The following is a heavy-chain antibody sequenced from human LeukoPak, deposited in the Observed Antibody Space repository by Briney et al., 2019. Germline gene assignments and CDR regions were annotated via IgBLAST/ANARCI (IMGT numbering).Heavy chain of an antibody. Sequence: SGGPLRLSCAASGFTFISYWMHWVRQAPGKGLVWDSRINSDGSSTSYADSVKGRFTISRDNAKNTLYLQMNSLRAEDTAVYYCARDFLPPGSGYDYNYWGQGTLVTVSS. CDR2: INSDGSST. CDR3: ARDFLPPGSGYDYNY. V-gene: IGHV3-74*01. CDR1: GFTFISYW. J-gene: IGHJ4*02. D-gene: IGHD5-12*01.